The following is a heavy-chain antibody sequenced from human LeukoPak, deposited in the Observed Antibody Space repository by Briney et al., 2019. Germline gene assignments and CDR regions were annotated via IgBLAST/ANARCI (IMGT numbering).Heavy chain of an antibody. CDR2: ISSSGSTI. CDR3: ARDLSSLRFLEWLSGGYYYGMDV. D-gene: IGHD3-3*01. CDR1: GFTFSSYS. Sequence: GGSLRLSCAASGFTFSSYSMNWVRQAPGKGLEWVSYISSSGSTIYYADSVKGRFTISRDNAKNSLYLQMNSLRAEDTAVYYCARDLSSLRFLEWLSGGYYYGMDVWGQGTTVTVSS. V-gene: IGHV3-48*04. J-gene: IGHJ6*02.